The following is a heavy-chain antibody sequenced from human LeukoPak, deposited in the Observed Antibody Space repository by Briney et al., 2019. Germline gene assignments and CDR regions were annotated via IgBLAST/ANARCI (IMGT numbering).Heavy chain of an antibody. D-gene: IGHD6-13*01. V-gene: IGHV4-59*01. CDR1: AGSISSYY. Sequence: SETLSRTCTGYAGSISSYYWSWLRQPPGQGLEWFGNTNYSGSTNYNPSFTSRVAISVDTSKSQFSLKLSSVTAADTAVYYCARGTQQLVLFYYYYCMDVWGKGTTVTVSS. CDR2: TNYSGST. J-gene: IGHJ6*03. CDR3: ARGTQQLVLFYYYYCMDV.